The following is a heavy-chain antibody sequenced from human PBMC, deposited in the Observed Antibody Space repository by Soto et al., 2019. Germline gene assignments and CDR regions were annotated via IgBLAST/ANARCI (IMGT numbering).Heavy chain of an antibody. D-gene: IGHD3-10*01. CDR1: GGSISSHY. J-gene: IGHJ4*02. CDR3: ASRDGCDHYFDY. CDR2: IYYSGST. Sequence: PSETLSLTCTVSGGSISSHYWSWIRQPPGQGLEWIGYIYYSGSTNYNPSLKSRVTISVDTSKSQFSLRLSSVTAADTAVYFCASRDGCDHYFDYWGQGALVTVSS. V-gene: IGHV4-59*08.